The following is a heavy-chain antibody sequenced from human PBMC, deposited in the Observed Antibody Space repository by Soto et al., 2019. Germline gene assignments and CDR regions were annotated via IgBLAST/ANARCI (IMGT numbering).Heavy chain of an antibody. CDR1: GYSFTDHY. D-gene: IGHD2-2*02. CDR2: INPNSGGT. Sequence: QVQLVQSGAEVKEPGASVKVSCKASGYSFTDHYMHWVRQAPGQGLEWMGWINPNSGGTKSAHQFQGRVTMTREMSINTAYMELSRLRFDDTAVYYCARGKEIPDYWNFDLWGRGTLVTVSS. J-gene: IGHJ2*01. V-gene: IGHV1-2*02. CDR3: ARGKEIPDYWNFDL.